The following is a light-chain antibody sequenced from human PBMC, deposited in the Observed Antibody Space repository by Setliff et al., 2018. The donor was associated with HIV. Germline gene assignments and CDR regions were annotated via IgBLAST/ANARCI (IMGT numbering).Light chain of an antibody. CDR3: QAWNSSTAAYV. CDR2: QDN. V-gene: IGLV3-1*01. CDR1: KLGDKY. J-gene: IGLJ1*01. Sequence: SYELTQPPSVSVSPGQTASITCSGDKLGDKYACWYQQKPGQSPVVVIYQDNKRPSGIPERFSGSSSGNTATLTISGTQAMDDADYYCQAWNSSTAAYVFGTGTKVTVL.